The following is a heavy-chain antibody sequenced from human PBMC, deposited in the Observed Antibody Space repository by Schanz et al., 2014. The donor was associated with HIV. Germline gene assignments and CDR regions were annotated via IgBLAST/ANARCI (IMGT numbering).Heavy chain of an antibody. Sequence: QVQLVESGGGVVQPGRSLRLSCTASGFIFANHVMHWVRQAPGKGLEWVALIWDNGRVKLYADTVKGRFTISRDYAKSSLYLQMNSLRDDDTAVYYCARGWRENSFDYWGQGTLVTVSS. V-gene: IGHV3-33*01. D-gene: IGHD4-4*01. J-gene: IGHJ4*02. CDR2: IWDNGRVK. CDR1: GFIFANHV. CDR3: ARGWRENSFDY.